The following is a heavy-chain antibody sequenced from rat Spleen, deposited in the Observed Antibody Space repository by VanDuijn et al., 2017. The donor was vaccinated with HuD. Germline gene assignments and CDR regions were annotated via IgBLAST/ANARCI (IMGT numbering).Heavy chain of an antibody. CDR1: GFSLTSNS. CDR2: IWSSGMT. J-gene: IGHJ4*01. V-gene: IGHV2-1*01. CDR3: ARHLREASGVMDA. Sequence: QVQLKESGPGMVQPSQTLSLTCTVSGFSLTSNSVSWVRQPPGKGLEWMGAIWSSGMTDYNSALKTRLSISRDTSKSQVLLKMNSLQPADTGTYYCARHLREASGVMDAWGQGASVTVSS. D-gene: IGHD4-3*01.